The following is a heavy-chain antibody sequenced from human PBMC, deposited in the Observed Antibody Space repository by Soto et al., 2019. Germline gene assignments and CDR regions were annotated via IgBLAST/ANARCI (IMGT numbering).Heavy chain of an antibody. D-gene: IGHD3-9*01. Sequence: GVSVKVSCKASGGTFSSYAISWVRQAPGQGLEWMGGIIPIFGTANYAQKFQGRVTITADKSTSTAYMELSSLRSEDTAVYYCATLYDILTGYYDYWGQGTLVTVSS. V-gene: IGHV1-69*06. CDR3: ATLYDILTGYYDY. CDR2: IIPIFGTA. J-gene: IGHJ4*02. CDR1: GGTFSSYA.